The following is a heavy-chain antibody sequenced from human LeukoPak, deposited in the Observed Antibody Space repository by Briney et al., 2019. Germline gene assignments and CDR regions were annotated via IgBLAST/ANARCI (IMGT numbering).Heavy chain of an antibody. J-gene: IGHJ4*02. CDR3: ARHYGP. CDR2: IYYSGGT. D-gene: IGHD3-16*01. V-gene: IGHV4-59*04. CDR1: GDSLNNYY. Sequence: PSETLSLTCTVSGDSLNNYYWSWIRQPPGNGLEWIGYIYYSGGTYYNPSLKSRVTISGDTSKNQFSLKLRSVTAADTAVYYCARHYGPWGQGTLVTVSS.